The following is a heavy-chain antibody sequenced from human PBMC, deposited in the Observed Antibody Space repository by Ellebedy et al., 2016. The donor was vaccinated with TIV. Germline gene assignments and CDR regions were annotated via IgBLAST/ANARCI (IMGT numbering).Heavy chain of an antibody. CDR3: ARTLIAAAGTRKIYYYYGMDV. V-gene: IGHV3-7*01. CDR2: IKQDGNDK. D-gene: IGHD6-13*01. CDR1: GFSFSSYR. J-gene: IGHJ6*02. Sequence: GESLKISCAASGFSFSSYRMTWVRQAPGKGLQWVTNIKQDGNDKYYVDSVRGRFIISRDNAKNSLYLQMNSLRAEDTAVYYCARTLIAAAGTRKIYYYYGMDVWGQGTTVTVSS.